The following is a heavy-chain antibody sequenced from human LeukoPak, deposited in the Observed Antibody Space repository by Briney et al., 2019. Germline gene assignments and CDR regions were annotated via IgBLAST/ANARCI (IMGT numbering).Heavy chain of an antibody. CDR3: GAAPAAMSYYYYYGMDV. Sequence: GGSLRLSCVVSGFTFSSYAMHWVRQAPGKGLEWVAVISYDGSNKYYADSVKGRFTISRDNSKNTLYLQMNSLRAEDTAVYYCGAAPAAMSYYYYYGMDVWGQGTTVTVSS. D-gene: IGHD2-2*01. CDR1: GFTFSSYA. CDR2: ISYDGSNK. V-gene: IGHV3-30-3*01. J-gene: IGHJ6*02.